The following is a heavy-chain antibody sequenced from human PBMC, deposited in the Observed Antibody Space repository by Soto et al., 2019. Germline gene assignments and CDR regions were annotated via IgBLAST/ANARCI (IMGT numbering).Heavy chain of an antibody. Sequence: EVQLAESGGGLVQPGGSLRLSCAASGFTVSSSTMNWVRQTPGKGLEWVSLIYSGGSTYYADSVKGRFTISRDSSQNTLDLQMNSLAAEDTAVYYCVREGKSSASCNTGCHFDYWGQGTLVTVSS. D-gene: IGHD2-2*02. CDR2: IYSGGST. CDR1: GFTVSSST. CDR3: VREGKSSASCNTGCHFDY. J-gene: IGHJ4*02. V-gene: IGHV3-53*01.